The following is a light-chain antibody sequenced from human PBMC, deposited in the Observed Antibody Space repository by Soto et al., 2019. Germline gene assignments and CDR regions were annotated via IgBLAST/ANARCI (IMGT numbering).Light chain of an antibody. V-gene: IGKV3-11*01. J-gene: IGKJ5*01. CDR2: DAY. CDR3: QQRHMWPIT. CDR1: QSFRGL. Sequence: EVVLTQSPVTLSLSQGERATLSCRASQSFRGLLAWYQQKPGQAPRLLIYDAYNRATGIPPRFSGSGSGTDFTLTISSLEPEDSAVYYCQQRHMWPITVGQGTRLEIK.